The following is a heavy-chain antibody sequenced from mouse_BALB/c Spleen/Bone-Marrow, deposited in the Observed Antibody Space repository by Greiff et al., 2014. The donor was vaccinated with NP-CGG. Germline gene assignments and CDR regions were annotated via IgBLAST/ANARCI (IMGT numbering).Heavy chain of an antibody. V-gene: IGHV1S81*02. Sequence: VQLVESGAELVKPGASVKLSCKASGYTFTSYWMHWVKQRPGQGLEWIGEINPSNGRTNYNEKFKSKATLTVDKSSSTAYMQLSSLTSEASAVYYCAPYNCGSSYGFYRYFDFWGAGTTVTVSS. J-gene: IGHJ1*01. D-gene: IGHD1-1*01. CDR2: INPSNGRT. CDR3: APYNCGSSYGFYRYFDF. CDR1: GYTFTSYW.